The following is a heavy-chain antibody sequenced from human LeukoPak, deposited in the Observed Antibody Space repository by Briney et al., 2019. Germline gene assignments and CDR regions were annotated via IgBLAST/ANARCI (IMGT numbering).Heavy chain of an antibody. CDR2: IHPNSGAT. J-gene: IGHJ4*02. Sequence: ASVKVSCKASGYTFTDYYMHWVRQAPGQGLEWMGWIHPNSGATNYAQKFQGRVTMTRDTSINTAYMELSGLRSDGTAMYYCARRPAVTGTLAYWGQGTLVTVSS. V-gene: IGHV1-2*02. CDR3: ARRPAVTGTLAY. CDR1: GYTFTDYY. D-gene: IGHD6-19*01.